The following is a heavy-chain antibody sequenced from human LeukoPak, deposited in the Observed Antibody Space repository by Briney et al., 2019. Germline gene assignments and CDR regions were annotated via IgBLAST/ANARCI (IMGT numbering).Heavy chain of an antibody. CDR3: ARDMIVVVDDTFDF. CDR2: INPNNGGT. J-gene: IGHJ3*01. CDR1: GYSFTAYY. V-gene: IGHV1-2*02. Sequence: GASVKVSCKASGYSFTAYYIHWVRQAPGQGLEWMGWINPNNGGTSHAQKFQGRVTMASDTSISTAYMELSRLTSDDTAVYYCARDMIVVVDDTFDFWGQGTMVTVSS. D-gene: IGHD3-22*01.